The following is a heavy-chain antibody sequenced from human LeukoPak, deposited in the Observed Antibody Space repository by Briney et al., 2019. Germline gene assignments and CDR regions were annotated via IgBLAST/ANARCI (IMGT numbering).Heavy chain of an antibody. V-gene: IGHV3-23*01. CDR3: AKDLNSDWLPHDY. Sequence: QPGGSLRLSCAASGFTFSSYAMSWVRQASGKGLEWVSAISGSGGSTYYADSVKGRFTISRDNSKNTLYLQMNSLRAEDTAVYYCAKDLNSDWLPHDYWGQGTLVTVSS. CDR1: GFTFSSYA. CDR2: ISGSGGST. D-gene: IGHD6-19*01. J-gene: IGHJ4*02.